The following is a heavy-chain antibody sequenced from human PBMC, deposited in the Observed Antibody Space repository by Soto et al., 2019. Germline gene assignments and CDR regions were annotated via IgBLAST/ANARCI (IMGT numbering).Heavy chain of an antibody. J-gene: IGHJ4*02. D-gene: IGHD3-3*01. CDR3: ARDSFGVVALSAYFDY. V-gene: IGHV4-38-2*02. CDR2: IYHRGST. Sequence: SETLSLTCTVSGYSISSGYYWGWIRQPPGKGLEWIGSIYHRGSTYYNPSLKSRVTISVDTSKNQFSLKLSSVTAADTAVYYCARDSFGVVALSAYFDYWGQGTLVTVSS. CDR1: GYSISSGYY.